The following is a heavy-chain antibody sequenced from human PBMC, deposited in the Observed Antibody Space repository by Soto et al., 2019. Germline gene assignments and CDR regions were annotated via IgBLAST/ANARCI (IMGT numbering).Heavy chain of an antibody. CDR2: INANNGDT. V-gene: IGHV1-2*02. CDR3: ARGRTLWFGETNNWFDP. D-gene: IGHD3-10*01. J-gene: IGHJ5*02. CDR1: GYTFTGYY. Sequence: ASVKVSCKASGYTFTGYYMHWVRQAPGQRLEWMGWINANNGDTNYSQKFQGRVTITRDTSTSTAYMELSSLRSEDTAVYYCARGRTLWFGETNNWFDPWGQGTLVTVSS.